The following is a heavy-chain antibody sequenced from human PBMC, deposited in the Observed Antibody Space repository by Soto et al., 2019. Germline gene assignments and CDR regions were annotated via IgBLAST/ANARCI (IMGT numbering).Heavy chain of an antibody. J-gene: IGHJ4*02. Sequence: ASVKVSCKASGGTFSSYAISWVRQAPGQGLEWMGGIIPIFGTANYAQKFQGRVTITADESTSTAYMELSSLRSEDTAVYYCARLRGYSGYDLGYFDYWGQGTLVTVSS. D-gene: IGHD5-12*01. CDR3: ARLRGYSGYDLGYFDY. V-gene: IGHV1-69*13. CDR2: IIPIFGTA. CDR1: GGTFSSYA.